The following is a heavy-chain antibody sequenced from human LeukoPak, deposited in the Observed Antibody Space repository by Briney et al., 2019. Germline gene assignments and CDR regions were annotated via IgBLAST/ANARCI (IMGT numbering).Heavy chain of an antibody. CDR3: ALSSSSPYYYYYMDV. J-gene: IGHJ6*03. Sequence: SETLSLTCTVSGGSISSYYWSWIRQPPGKGLEWIGYIYYSGSTNYNPSLKSRVTISVDTSKNQFSLKLSSVTAADTAVYYCALSSSSPYYYYYMDVWGKGTTVTVSS. D-gene: IGHD6-6*01. CDR1: GGSISSYY. CDR2: IYYSGST. V-gene: IGHV4-59*01.